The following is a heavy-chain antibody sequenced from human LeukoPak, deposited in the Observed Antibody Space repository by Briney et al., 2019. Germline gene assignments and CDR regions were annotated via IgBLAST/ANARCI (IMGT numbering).Heavy chain of an antibody. V-gene: IGHV3-21*05. Sequence: GGSLRLSCAASGFTFSSYGMHWVRQAPGKGLEWVSYISSSSSYTNYADSVKGRFTISRDNAKNSLYLQMNSLRAEDTAVYYCARGWRSGWFFDYWGQGTLVTVSS. J-gene: IGHJ4*02. D-gene: IGHD6-19*01. CDR3: ARGWRSGWFFDY. CDR1: GFTFSSYG. CDR2: ISSSSSYT.